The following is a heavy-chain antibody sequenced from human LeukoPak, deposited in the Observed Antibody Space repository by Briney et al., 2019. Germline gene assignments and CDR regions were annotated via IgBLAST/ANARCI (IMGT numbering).Heavy chain of an antibody. CDR2: ISYDGSNK. V-gene: IGHV3-30*18. Sequence: PGRSLRLSCAASGFTFSSYGMHWVRQAPGKGLEWVAVISYDGSNKYYADPVKGRFTISRDNSKNTLYLQMNSLRAEDTAVYYCAKSAVAGPDYFDYWGQGTLVTVSS. CDR3: AKSAVAGPDYFDY. D-gene: IGHD6-19*01. J-gene: IGHJ4*02. CDR1: GFTFSSYG.